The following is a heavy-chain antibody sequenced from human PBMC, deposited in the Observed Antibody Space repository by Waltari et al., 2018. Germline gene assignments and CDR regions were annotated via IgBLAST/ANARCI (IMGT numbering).Heavy chain of an antibody. CDR3: ATDVVDRETDLAH. D-gene: IGHD2-21*01. J-gene: IGHJ1*01. CDR2: IYLSGNT. CDR1: GSSLSNHY. Sequence: QMQLPESGPGLLRPSETLSTPCTVSGSSLSNHYWTWVRQSPGKGLEWVGNIYLSGNTNVNPSLKSRVTMSVDASKNQFSLSLRSVTVADTAVYYCATDVVDRETDLAHWGQGTLVTVSA. V-gene: IGHV4-59*11.